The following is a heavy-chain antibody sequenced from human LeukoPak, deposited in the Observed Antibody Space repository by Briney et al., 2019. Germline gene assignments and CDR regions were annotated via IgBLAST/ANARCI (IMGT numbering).Heavy chain of an antibody. CDR1: GYTFIDYY. J-gene: IGHJ4*02. V-gene: IGHV1-2*06. CDR3: ARVTYSSSSTLFDY. Sequence: ASVKVSCKASGYTFIDYYLHWLRQAPGQGLEWMGRINPNRGDTKPAQKFQGRVTMTRDTSISVAYMELSSLQSDDTAVYYCARVTYSSSSTLFDYWGQGTLVTVSS. CDR2: INPNRGDT. D-gene: IGHD6-13*01.